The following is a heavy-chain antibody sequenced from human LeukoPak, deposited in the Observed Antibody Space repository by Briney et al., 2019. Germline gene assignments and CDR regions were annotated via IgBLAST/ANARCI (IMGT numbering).Heavy chain of an antibody. V-gene: IGHV3-9*03. D-gene: IGHD3-3*01. CDR3: PEGVFGVAMGGWFAP. CDR2: ISWNSGSI. J-gene: IGHJ5*02. CDR1: GFTFDDYS. Sequence: PGGSLTLSCAASGFTFDDYSMQWVRQDPAEGLEWASGISWNSGSIGYAESVKGRFTISRDNAKNHLYLQMNSLRAEDMALYYCPEGVFGVAMGGWFAPWGQGALFTVSS.